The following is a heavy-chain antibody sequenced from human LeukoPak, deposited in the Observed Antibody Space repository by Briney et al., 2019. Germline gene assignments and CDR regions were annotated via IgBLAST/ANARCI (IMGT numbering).Heavy chain of an antibody. Sequence: GGTLRLSCAASGFTFTTYDMSWVRQAPGKGLEWVSAIIGSGGSTYYADSVKGRFTISRDNSKNTLYLQMNSLRAEDTAVYYCAKSWNYYDSSGDDALDIWGQGTMVTVSS. CDR2: IIGSGGST. V-gene: IGHV3-23*01. CDR1: GFTFTTYD. J-gene: IGHJ3*02. CDR3: AKSWNYYDSSGDDALDI. D-gene: IGHD3-22*01.